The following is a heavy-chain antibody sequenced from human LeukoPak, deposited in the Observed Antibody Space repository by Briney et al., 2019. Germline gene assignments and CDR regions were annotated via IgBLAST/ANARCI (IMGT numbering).Heavy chain of an antibody. CDR1: GYSFRNYW. CDR2: IYPGDSDT. Sequence: GESLKISCQGPGYSFRNYWIGWVRQMPGKGLEWMGIIYPGDSDTRYSPSFQGQVTISADKSISTAYLQWSSLKASDTAIYYCARHASGVDYWGQGTLVTVSS. D-gene: IGHD7-27*01. V-gene: IGHV5-51*01. J-gene: IGHJ4*02. CDR3: ARHASGVDY.